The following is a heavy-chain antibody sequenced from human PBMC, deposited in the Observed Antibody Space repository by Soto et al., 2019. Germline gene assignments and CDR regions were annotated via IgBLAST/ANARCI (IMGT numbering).Heavy chain of an antibody. V-gene: IGHV3-30*03. CDR2: ISYDGSNK. J-gene: IGHJ6*02. Sequence: LRLSCAASGFTFSSYGMHWVRQAPGKGLEWVAVISYDGSNKYYADSVKGRFTISRGNSKKSLYLQMNSLRAEDTAAYYCAREVTVFGVIIPTPMDVWGQGTTDTVSS. CDR3: AREVTVFGVIIPTPMDV. D-gene: IGHD3-3*01. CDR1: GFTFSSYG.